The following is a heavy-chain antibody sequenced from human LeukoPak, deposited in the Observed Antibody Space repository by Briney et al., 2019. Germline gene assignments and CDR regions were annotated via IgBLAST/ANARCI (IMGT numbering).Heavy chain of an antibody. CDR3: AGSWYVVVPVYYYYMDV. J-gene: IGHJ6*03. D-gene: IGHD2-2*01. CDR1: GGTFSSYA. Sequence: ASVKVSCKASGGTFSSYAISWVRQAPGQGLEWMGGIIPIFGTASYAQKFQGRVTITADESTSTAYMELSSLRSEDTAVYYCAGSWYVVVPVYYYYMDVWGKGTTVTVSS. V-gene: IGHV1-69*01. CDR2: IIPIFGTA.